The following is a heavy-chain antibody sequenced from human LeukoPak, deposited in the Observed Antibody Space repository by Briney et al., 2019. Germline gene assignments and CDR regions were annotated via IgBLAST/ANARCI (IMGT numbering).Heavy chain of an antibody. Sequence: PGGSLRLSCAASGFTFNSYATSWVRQAPGKGLEWVSSISSSSSSYIYYADSVKGRFTISRDNAKNSLYLQMNSLRAEDTAVYYCARDDLEGDGYNSYWGQGTLVTVSS. CDR3: ARDDLEGDGYNSY. CDR2: ISSSSSSYI. V-gene: IGHV3-21*01. CDR1: GFTFNSYA. D-gene: IGHD5-24*01. J-gene: IGHJ4*02.